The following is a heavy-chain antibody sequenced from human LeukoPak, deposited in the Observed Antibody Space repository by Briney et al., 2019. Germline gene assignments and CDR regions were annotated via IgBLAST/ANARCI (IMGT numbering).Heavy chain of an antibody. V-gene: IGHV4-34*01. Sequence: PSETLSLTCAVYGGSFSSYYWSWIRQPPGKGLEWIGEINHSGSTNYNPSLKSRVTISVETSKNQFSLKLSSVTAADTAVYYCARTAYSSSWYRYWGQGTLVTVSS. CDR1: GGSFSSYY. J-gene: IGHJ4*02. CDR2: INHSGST. D-gene: IGHD6-13*01. CDR3: ARTAYSSSWYRY.